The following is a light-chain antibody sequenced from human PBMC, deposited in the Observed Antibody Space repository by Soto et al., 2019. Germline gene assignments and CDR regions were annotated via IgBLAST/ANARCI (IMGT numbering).Light chain of an antibody. CDR2: GAS. J-gene: IGKJ5*01. CDR3: QQYNNWPPWT. Sequence: EIVMTQSPATLSVSPGERATLSCRASQSVSSNLAWYQQKPGQAPRLLIYGASTRATSIPARFSGSGSGTEFTLTISSLQSEDFAVYYCQQYNNWPPWTFGQGTRLEI. V-gene: IGKV3-15*01. CDR1: QSVSSN.